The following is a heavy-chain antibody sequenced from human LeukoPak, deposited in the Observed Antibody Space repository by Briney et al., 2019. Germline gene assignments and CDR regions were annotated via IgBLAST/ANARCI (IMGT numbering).Heavy chain of an antibody. CDR3: ARALGGYYGSGSYYPVDY. J-gene: IGHJ4*02. CDR2: IIPIFGTA. CDR1: GYTFTSYG. V-gene: IGHV1-69*13. D-gene: IGHD3-10*01. Sequence: ASVKVSCKASGYTFTSYGISWVRQAPGQGLEWMGGIIPIFGTANYAQKFQGRVTITADESTSTAYMELSSLRSEDTAVYYCARALGGYYGSGSYYPVDYWGQGTLVTVS.